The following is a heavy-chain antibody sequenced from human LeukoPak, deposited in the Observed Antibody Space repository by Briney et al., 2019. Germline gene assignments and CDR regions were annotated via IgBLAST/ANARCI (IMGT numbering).Heavy chain of an antibody. CDR1: SGSFSGYY. Sequence: SETLSLTCAVYSGSFSGYYWSWIRQPPEKGLEWIGEINHSGSTNYNPSLKSRVTISVDTSKNQFSLKLSSVTAADTAVYYCARGPRYCSGGSCHTNWFDPWGQGTLVTVSS. V-gene: IGHV4-34*01. CDR2: INHSGST. CDR3: ARGPRYCSGGSCHTNWFDP. J-gene: IGHJ5*02. D-gene: IGHD2-15*01.